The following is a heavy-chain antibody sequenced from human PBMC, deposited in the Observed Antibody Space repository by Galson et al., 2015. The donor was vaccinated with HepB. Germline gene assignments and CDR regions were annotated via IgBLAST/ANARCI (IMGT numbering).Heavy chain of an antibody. CDR1: GFTVSSNY. V-gene: IGHV3-53*01. CDR3: ARGPPLNYYYYGMDV. CDR2: IYSGGST. Sequence: SLRLSCAASGFTVSSNYMSWVRQAPGKGLEWVSVIYSGGSTYYADSVKGRFTISRDNSKNTLYLQMNSLRAEDTAVYYCARGPPLNYYYYGMDVWGQGTTVTVSS. J-gene: IGHJ6*02.